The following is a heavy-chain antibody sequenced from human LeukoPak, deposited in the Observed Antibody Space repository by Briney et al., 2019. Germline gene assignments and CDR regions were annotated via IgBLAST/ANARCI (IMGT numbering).Heavy chain of an antibody. CDR2: ISGSGGRT. CDR3: ATVMGSSPSTAYFAY. V-gene: IGHV3-23*01. D-gene: IGHD6-6*01. Sequence: GGSLRLSCAASGFTFSSYAMSWVRQAPGKGLEWVSTISGSGGRTYYAVSVKGRFTTSRDTSKNTLYLQMNSLRAEDTAVYYCATVMGSSPSTAYFAYWGQGTLVTVSS. J-gene: IGHJ4*02. CDR1: GFTFSSYA.